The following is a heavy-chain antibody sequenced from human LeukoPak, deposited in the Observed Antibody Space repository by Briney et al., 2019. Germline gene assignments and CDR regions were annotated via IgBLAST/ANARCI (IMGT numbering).Heavy chain of an antibody. CDR1: GDSISSYY. J-gene: IGHJ4*02. Sequence: PSETLSLTCTVSGDSISSYYWSWIRQPAGKGLEWIGRIYSSGSTNYNPSLKSRVTMSVDTSKTQFSLKLSSVTAADTAVYYCARDAKGARSFDYWGQGTLVTVSS. CDR2: IYSSGST. D-gene: IGHD4/OR15-4a*01. V-gene: IGHV4-4*07. CDR3: ARDAKGARSFDY.